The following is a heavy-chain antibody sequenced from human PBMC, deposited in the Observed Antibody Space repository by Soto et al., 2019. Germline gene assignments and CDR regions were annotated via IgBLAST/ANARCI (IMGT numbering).Heavy chain of an antibody. CDR2: IYYSGST. D-gene: IGHD3-22*01. J-gene: IGHJ6*02. CDR3: ARDMIVVANSGKDYYYYYGMDV. Sequence: SETLSLTCTVSGGSISSYYWSWIRQPPGKGLEWIGYIYYSGSTNYNPSLKSRVTISVDTSKNQFSLKLSSVTAADTAVYYCARDMIVVANSGKDYYYYYGMDVWGQGTTVTVYS. V-gene: IGHV4-59*01. CDR1: GGSISSYY.